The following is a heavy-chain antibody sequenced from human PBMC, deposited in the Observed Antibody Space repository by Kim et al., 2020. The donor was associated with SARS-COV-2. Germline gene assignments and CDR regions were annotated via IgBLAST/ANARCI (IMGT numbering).Heavy chain of an antibody. J-gene: IGHJ6*02. V-gene: IGHV3-15*01. CDR3: TTDGSNYDYYYGMDV. Sequence: GGSLRLSCAASGFTFSNAWMSWVRQAPGKGLEWVGRIKSKTDGGTTDYAAPVKGRFTISSDDSKNTLYLQMNSLKTEDTAVYYCTTDGSNYDYYYGMDVWGQGTTVTVSS. CDR2: IKSKTDGGTT. CDR1: GFTFSNAW. D-gene: IGHD1-26*01.